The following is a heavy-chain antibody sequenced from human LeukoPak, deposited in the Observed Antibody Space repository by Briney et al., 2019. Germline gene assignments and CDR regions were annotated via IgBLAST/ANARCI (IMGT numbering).Heavy chain of an antibody. CDR2: INHSGST. V-gene: IGHV4-34*01. J-gene: IGHJ3*02. D-gene: IGHD1-1*01. CDR1: GGSFSGYY. CDR3: ARTEERDDAFDI. Sequence: PSETLSLTCAVYGGSFSGYYWSWIRQPPGKGLEWIGEINHSGSTNYNPSLKSRVTISVDTSKNQFSLKLSSVTAADTAVYYCARTEERDDAFDIWSQGTMVTVSS.